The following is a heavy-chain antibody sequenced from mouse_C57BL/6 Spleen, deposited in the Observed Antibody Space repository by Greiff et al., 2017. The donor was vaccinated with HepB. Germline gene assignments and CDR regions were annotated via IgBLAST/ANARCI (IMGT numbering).Heavy chain of an antibody. CDR2: ISYDGSN. V-gene: IGHV3-6*01. Sequence: DVQLQESGPGLVKPSQSLSLTCSVTGYSITSGYYWNWIRQFPGNKLEWMGYISYDGSNNYNPSLKNRISITRDTSKNQFFLKLNSVTTEDTATYYCAREDYDYGYYAMDYWGQGTSVTVSS. J-gene: IGHJ4*01. CDR3: AREDYDYGYYAMDY. D-gene: IGHD2-4*01. CDR1: GYSITSGYY.